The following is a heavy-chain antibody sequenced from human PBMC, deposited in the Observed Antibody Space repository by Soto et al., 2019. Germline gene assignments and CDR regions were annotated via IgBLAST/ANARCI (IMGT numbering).Heavy chain of an antibody. CDR1: GGSISSYY. CDR3: ARDEVRYCSGGTCLASDI. D-gene: IGHD2-15*01. J-gene: IGHJ3*02. Sequence: PSETLSLTCTVSGGSISSYYWSWIRQAPGKGLEWIAYVSYNGNTMHNPSLKSRVSISLDTPRNQVSLRLNSVTPADTAVYYCARDEVRYCSGGTCLASDIWGQGTMVTVSS. V-gene: IGHV4-59*01. CDR2: VSYNGNT.